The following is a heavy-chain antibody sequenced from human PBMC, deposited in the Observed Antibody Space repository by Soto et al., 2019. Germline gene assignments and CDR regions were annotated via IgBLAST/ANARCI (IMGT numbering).Heavy chain of an antibody. J-gene: IGHJ3*02. CDR3: AKATATGGGAFDI. CDR2: ILVGGST. V-gene: IGHV3-23*01. D-gene: IGHD2-8*02. Sequence: PWGSLRLSCSASGFPCIIYDMSWVRQAPGKGLEWVSTILVGGSTHYPDSVKGRFTISRDNSKNTVFLQMNSLTAGDTAVYYCAKATATGGGAFDICGQGKMVTVSS. CDR1: GFPCIIYD.